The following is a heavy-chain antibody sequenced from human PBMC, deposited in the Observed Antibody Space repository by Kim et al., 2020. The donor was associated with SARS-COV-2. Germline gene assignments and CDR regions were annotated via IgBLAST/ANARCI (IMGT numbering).Heavy chain of an antibody. Sequence: GGSLTLSCAASGFTFSDYWMHWVRQAPGKGLAWVSRINSDGSSTHYADSVKGRFTISRDNAKNTLYLQMNSVRADDSAVYYCASSKYSGYLDYWGQGTLVTVSS. CDR3: ASSKYSGYLDY. J-gene: IGHJ4*02. CDR1: GFTFSDYW. D-gene: IGHD5-12*01. V-gene: IGHV3-74*01. CDR2: INSDGSST.